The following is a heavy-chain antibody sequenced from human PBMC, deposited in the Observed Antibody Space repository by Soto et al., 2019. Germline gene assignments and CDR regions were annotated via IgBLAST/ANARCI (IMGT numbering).Heavy chain of an antibody. Sequence: GASVKVSCKASGYTFSNYGISWVRQAPGQGLEWMGWISTYNVNRNYAQKLQGRVTMTADTSTNAAYVELRSLRSDDTAVYYCARTRDSGSYYVFGDFDSWGQGTLVTVSS. CDR2: ISTYNVNR. V-gene: IGHV1-18*01. CDR1: GYTFSNYG. CDR3: ARTRDSGSYYVFGDFDS. D-gene: IGHD1-26*01. J-gene: IGHJ4*02.